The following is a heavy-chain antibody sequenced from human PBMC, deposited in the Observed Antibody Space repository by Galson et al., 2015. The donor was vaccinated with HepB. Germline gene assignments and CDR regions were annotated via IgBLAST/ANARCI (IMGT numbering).Heavy chain of an antibody. CDR2: IYFSGST. CDR1: GGSISSSYYY. CDR3: ARDLEGRYGLDV. V-gene: IGHV4-39*07. J-gene: IGHJ6*02. D-gene: IGHD1-1*01. Sequence: ETLSLTCTVSGGSISSSYYYWGWIRQPPGKGLEWIGSIYFSGSTYNNPSLKSRVTISLDTSKNQFFLKLSSVTAADTAVYYCARDLEGRYGLDVWGQGTTVTVSS.